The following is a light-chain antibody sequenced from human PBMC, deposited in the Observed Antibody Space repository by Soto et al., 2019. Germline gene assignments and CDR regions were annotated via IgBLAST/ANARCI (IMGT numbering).Light chain of an antibody. CDR2: RNN. CDR3: AKWDDSLSNCV. CDR1: SSNIGSNY. J-gene: IGLJ1*01. Sequence: QSVMTQPPSASGTPGQRVTISCSGSSSNIGSNYVYWYQHLTGTDPKLLIYRNNQRPSGVPDRFSGSKSGTSASLAISGLRSEDEADYYCAKWDDSLSNCVFGTGTRSPS. V-gene: IGLV1-47*01.